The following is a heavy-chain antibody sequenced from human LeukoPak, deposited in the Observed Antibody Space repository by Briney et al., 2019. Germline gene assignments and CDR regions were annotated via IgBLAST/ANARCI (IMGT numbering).Heavy chain of an antibody. J-gene: IGHJ4*02. V-gene: IGHV3-30*04. CDR2: ISFDGTNK. CDR3: ATDYGDYEPIDY. Sequence: PGRSPRLSCTASGVSLSNYAMHWVRRPPGRGLEWVAVISFDGTNKYYGDSVEGRFSVSRDNSKNTLYLQMNSLRPDDTAMYYCATDYGDYEPIDYWGQGTLVTISS. CDR1: GVSLSNYA. D-gene: IGHD4-17*01.